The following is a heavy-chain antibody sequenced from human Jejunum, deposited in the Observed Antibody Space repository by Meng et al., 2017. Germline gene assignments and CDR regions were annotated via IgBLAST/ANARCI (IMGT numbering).Heavy chain of an antibody. J-gene: IGHJ6*02. D-gene: IGHD2-2*02. CDR2: INPDSGGT. CDR3: ALSGGRAIRNNCGLDV. Sequence: ASVKVSCKASGYTFSGYYVHWVRQAPGQGLEWVGRINPDSGGTNYAQKFKGRVTLTRDTSLTTAYMEVTRLRADDTAIFYCALSGGRAIRNNCGLDVWGQGTTVTVSS. V-gene: IGHV1-2*06. CDR1: GYTFSGYY.